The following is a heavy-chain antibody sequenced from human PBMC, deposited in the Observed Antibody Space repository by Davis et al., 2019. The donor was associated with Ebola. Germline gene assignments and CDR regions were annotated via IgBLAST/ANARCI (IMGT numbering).Heavy chain of an antibody. CDR2: ISSSSSYI. Sequence: PGGSLRLSCAASGFTFSSYSMNWVRQAPGKGLEWVSSISSSSSYIYYADSVKGRFTISRDNAKNSLYLQMNSLRAEDTAVYYCARDPFYYYENGYFDYWGQGTLVTVSS. D-gene: IGHD3-22*01. V-gene: IGHV3-21*01. CDR1: GFTFSSYS. J-gene: IGHJ4*02. CDR3: ARDPFYYYENGYFDY.